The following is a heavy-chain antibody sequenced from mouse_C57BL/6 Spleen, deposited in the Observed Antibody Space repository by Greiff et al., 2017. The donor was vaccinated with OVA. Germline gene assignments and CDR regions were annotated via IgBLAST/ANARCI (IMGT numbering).Heavy chain of an antibody. CDR2: IYPGSGST. J-gene: IGHJ2*01. CDR1: GYTFTSYW. Sequence: QVQLQQPGAELVKPGASVQMSCKASGYTFTSYWITWVKQRPGQGLEWIGDIYPGSGSTNYNEKFKSKATLTVDTSASTAYMQLSSLTSEDSAVYYCARGVRGRDYWGQGTTLTVSS. V-gene: IGHV1-55*01. D-gene: IGHD3-3*01. CDR3: ARGVRGRDY.